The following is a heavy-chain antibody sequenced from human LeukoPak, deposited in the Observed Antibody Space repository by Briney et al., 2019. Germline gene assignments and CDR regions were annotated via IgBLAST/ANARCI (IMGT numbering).Heavy chain of an antibody. J-gene: IGHJ5*02. V-gene: IGHV1-18*01. Sequence: ASVKVSCKASGYTFTSYGISWVRQAPGQGLEWMGWISAYNGNTNYAQKLQCRVTMTTDTSTSTAYMALRSLRSDDTAVYYCARVGKYCYDSSGNKMRHWFDPWGQGTLVTVSP. CDR1: GYTFTSYG. D-gene: IGHD3-22*01. CDR3: ARVGKYCYDSSGNKMRHWFDP. CDR2: ISAYNGNT.